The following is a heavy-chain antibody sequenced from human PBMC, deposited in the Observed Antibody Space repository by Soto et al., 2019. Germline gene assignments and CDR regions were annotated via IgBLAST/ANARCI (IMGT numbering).Heavy chain of an antibody. V-gene: IGHV1-18*01. J-gene: IGHJ6*03. Sequence: ASVKVSCKASGYTFTSYGISWVRQAPGRGLEWMGWISAYNGNTNYAQKLQGRVTMTTDTSTSTAYMELRSLRSDDTAVYYCARRVDVANVYYYYYYYMDVWGKGTTVTVSS. CDR3: ARRVDVANVYYYYYYYMDV. D-gene: IGHD5-12*01. CDR2: ISAYNGNT. CDR1: GYTFTSYG.